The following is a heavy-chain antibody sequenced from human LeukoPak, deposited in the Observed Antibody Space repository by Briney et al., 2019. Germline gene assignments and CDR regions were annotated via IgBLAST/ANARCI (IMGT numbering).Heavy chain of an antibody. CDR1: GVTFSNHI. J-gene: IGHJ4*02. V-gene: IGHV3-33*01. D-gene: IGHD3-10*01. CDR2: IWYDGRNK. CDR3: ARDTFYYGSGTYYYHYFDY. Sequence: GGSLRLSCAASGVTFSNHIMHWVRQAPGKGLEGVAGIWYDGRNKYYGDSVRGRFTISKDNAEKTLYLQVNSLRAEDTAVYHCARDTFYYGSGTYYYHYFDYWGQGTLVTVSS.